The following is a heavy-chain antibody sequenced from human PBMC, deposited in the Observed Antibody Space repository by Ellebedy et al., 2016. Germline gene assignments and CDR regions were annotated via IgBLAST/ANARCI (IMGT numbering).Heavy chain of an antibody. CDR1: GYTLTELS. V-gene: IGHV1-24*01. J-gene: IGHJ4*02. Sequence: ASVKVSCXVSGYTLTELSMHWVRQAPGKGLEWMGGFDPEDGETIYAQKFQGRVTMTEDTSTDTAYMELSSLRSEDTAVYYCATGLLVYDSSGHYDFDYWGQGTLVTVSS. CDR2: FDPEDGET. CDR3: ATGLLVYDSSGHYDFDY. D-gene: IGHD3-22*01.